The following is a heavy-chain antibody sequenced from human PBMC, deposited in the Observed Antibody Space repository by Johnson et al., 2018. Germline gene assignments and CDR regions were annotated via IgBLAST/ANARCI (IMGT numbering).Heavy chain of an antibody. J-gene: IGHJ6*02. D-gene: IGHD6-13*01. Sequence: VQLVESGGGLVQPGGSLRLSCAASGFTFSSYWMSWVRQAPGKGLEWVANIKQDGSEKYYVDSVKGRFTISRDNAKNSLYLQMNSLRAEDTAVYYCARAESSPHYGMDVWGQGTTVTVSS. CDR1: GFTFSSYW. CDR2: IKQDGSEK. V-gene: IGHV3-7*01. CDR3: ARAESSPHYGMDV.